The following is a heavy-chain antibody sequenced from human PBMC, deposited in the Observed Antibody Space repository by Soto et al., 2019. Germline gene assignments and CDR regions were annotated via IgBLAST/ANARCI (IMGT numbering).Heavy chain of an antibody. V-gene: IGHV3-7*05. J-gene: IGHJ3*02. CDR3: ARDVSPGSGPYYLEAFDM. Sequence: VHLVESGGGLVQPGESLRLSCEASGFTFSDYWMTWVRQAPGKGLEWVANIKKDESKKSYLDSVRGRFTISRDNARNSLYLQMDSLRAEDTALYYCARDVSPGSGPYYLEAFDMWGQGTMVTVSS. CDR2: IKKDESKK. CDR1: GFTFSDYW. D-gene: IGHD3-22*01.